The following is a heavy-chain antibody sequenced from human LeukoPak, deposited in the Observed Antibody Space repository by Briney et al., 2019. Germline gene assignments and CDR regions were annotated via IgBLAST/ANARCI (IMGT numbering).Heavy chain of an antibody. D-gene: IGHD2-15*01. J-gene: IGHJ4*02. V-gene: IGHV3-30*18. CDR2: ISYDGSNK. CDR1: GFTFSSYG. Sequence: GRSLRLSCAASGFTFSSYGMHWVRQAPGKGLEWVAVISYDGSNKYYADSVKGRFTISRDNSKNTLYLQMNSLRAEDTAVYYCAKPGRDCSGGSCYWATAPIDYWGQGTLVTVSS. CDR3: AKPGRDCSGGSCYWATAPIDY.